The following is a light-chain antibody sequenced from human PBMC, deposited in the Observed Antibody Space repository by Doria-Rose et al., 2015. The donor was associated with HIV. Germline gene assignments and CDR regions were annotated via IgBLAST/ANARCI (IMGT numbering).Light chain of an antibody. CDR1: QSGSANQ. CDR3: HQYASSRT. Sequence: TQSPGTLSLSPGDRAILSCSARQSGSANQLDWYPQRPGQSARLLIYGASSRATDIPDRFSGSGSGTDFTLTISRLEPEDFAVYYCHQYASSRTFGQGTKVEIK. V-gene: IGKV3-20*01. J-gene: IGKJ1*01. CDR2: GAS.